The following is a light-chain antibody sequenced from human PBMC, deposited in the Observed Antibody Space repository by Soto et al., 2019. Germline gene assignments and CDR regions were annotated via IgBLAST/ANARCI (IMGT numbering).Light chain of an antibody. CDR1: QSISNR. J-gene: IGKJ1*01. V-gene: IGKV1-5*03. Sequence: DIQMTQFPSTLSASVGDRVTITCRASQSISNRLAWFQQKSGEAPNLLIHKASSLESGVPSRFSGSGSGTEFTLTISSLQTDDFATYYCQQYNTYSWTFGQGTKV. CDR2: KAS. CDR3: QQYNTYSWT.